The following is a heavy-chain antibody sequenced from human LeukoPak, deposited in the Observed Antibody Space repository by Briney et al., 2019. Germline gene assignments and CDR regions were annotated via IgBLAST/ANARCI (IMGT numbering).Heavy chain of an antibody. D-gene: IGHD4-17*01. V-gene: IGHV5-51*01. CDR3: ARSYGDYVPYYFDY. Sequence: GESLKISCKGSGYNFTTYWIGWVRQMPGKGLERMGIIYPGDSDTRYSPSFQGQVTISADRSISTAYLQWSSLKASDTAMYYCARSYGDYVPYYFDYWGQGTLVTVSS. CDR2: IYPGDSDT. J-gene: IGHJ4*02. CDR1: GYNFTTYW.